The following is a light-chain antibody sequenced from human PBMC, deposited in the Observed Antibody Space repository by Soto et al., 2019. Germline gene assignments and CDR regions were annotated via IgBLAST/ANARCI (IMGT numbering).Light chain of an antibody. CDR1: QSISSY. CDR3: QQSYSTLP. Sequence: NQMTQSPSSLSASVGDRVTITCRASQSISSYLNWYQQKPGKAPKLLIYAASSLQSGVPSRFSGSGSGTDFTLTISSLHPEDFATYYCQQSYSTLPFGGGTNVDI. CDR2: AAS. V-gene: IGKV1-39*01. J-gene: IGKJ3*01.